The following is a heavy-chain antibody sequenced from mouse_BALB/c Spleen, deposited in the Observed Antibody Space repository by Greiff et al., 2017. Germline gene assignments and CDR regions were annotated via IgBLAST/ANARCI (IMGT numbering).Heavy chain of an antibody. D-gene: IGHD1-1*01. CDR3: ARDYYGSSSDWYFDV. V-gene: IGHV5-6*01. Sequence: EVQLVESGGDLVKPGGSLKLSCAASGFTFSSYGMSWVRQTPDKRLEWVATISSGGSYTYYPDSVKGRFTISRDNAKNTLYLQMSSLKSEDTAMYYCARDYYGSSSDWYFDVWGAGTTVTVSS. J-gene: IGHJ1*01. CDR1: GFTFSSYG. CDR2: ISSGGSYT.